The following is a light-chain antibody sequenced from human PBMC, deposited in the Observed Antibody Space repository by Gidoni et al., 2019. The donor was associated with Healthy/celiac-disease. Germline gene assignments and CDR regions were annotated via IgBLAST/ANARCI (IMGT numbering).Light chain of an antibody. Sequence: SSELHQDPAVSVALGQTVRITCQGDSLRSYYASWYQQKPGQAPVLVIYGKNNRPSGIPDRFSGSSSGNTASLTITGAQAEDEADYYCNSRDSSGNHYVFGTGTKVTVL. CDR1: SLRSYY. CDR3: NSRDSSGNHYV. V-gene: IGLV3-19*01. CDR2: GKN. J-gene: IGLJ1*01.